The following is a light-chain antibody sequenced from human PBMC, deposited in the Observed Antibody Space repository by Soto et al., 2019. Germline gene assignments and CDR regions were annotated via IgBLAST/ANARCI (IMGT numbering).Light chain of an antibody. CDR1: QSVGSS. V-gene: IGKV3-15*01. Sequence: MTQSPATLSLSPGERATLSCRASQSVGSSLAWYQQKPGQAPRLLIYGASIRATGVPARFSGSGSGTEFTLTLSSLQSEDFAVYCCQQYTNWPPTFGQGTKVDIK. CDR2: GAS. J-gene: IGKJ1*01. CDR3: QQYTNWPPT.